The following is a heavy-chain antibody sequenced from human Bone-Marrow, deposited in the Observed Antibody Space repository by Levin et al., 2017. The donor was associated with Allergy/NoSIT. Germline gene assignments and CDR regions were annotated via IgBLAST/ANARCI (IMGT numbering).Heavy chain of an antibody. D-gene: IGHD5-18*01. CDR2: VYYSGST. CDR3: ARHAGPIHLWLMDY. J-gene: IGHJ4*02. Sequence: SETLSLTCTVSGGSISTYYWSWNRQPPGKGLEWIGYVYYSGSTNYNPSLKSRVTMSVDTSKNHFSLKLSSVTAADTALYYCARHAGPIHLWLMDYWGQGTLVTVSS. V-gene: IGHV4-59*08. CDR1: GGSISTYY.